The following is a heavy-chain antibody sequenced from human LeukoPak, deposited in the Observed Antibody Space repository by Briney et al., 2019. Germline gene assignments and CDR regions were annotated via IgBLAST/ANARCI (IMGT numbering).Heavy chain of an antibody. D-gene: IGHD5-18*01. CDR3: ARGNTAIPPGYYYGMDV. V-gene: IGHV4-34*01. Sequence: SETLSLTCAVYGGSFSGYYWSWIRQPPGEGLEWIGEINHSGSTNYNPSLKSRVTISVDTSKNQFSLKLSSVTAADTAVYYCARGNTAIPPGYYYGMDVWGQGTTVTVSS. J-gene: IGHJ6*02. CDR1: GGSFSGYY. CDR2: INHSGST.